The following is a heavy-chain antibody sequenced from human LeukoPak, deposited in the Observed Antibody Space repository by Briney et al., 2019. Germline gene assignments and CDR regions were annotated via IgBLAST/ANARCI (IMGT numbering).Heavy chain of an antibody. V-gene: IGHV1-2*02. J-gene: IGHJ1*01. CDR2: INPNSGGT. Sequence: ASVKVSCKASGYTFTGYYMHWVRQAPGQGLEWMGWINPNSGGTNYAQKFQGRVTMTRDTSISTAYMELSRLRSDDTAVYYCAREEYYYDSSGYGDFQHWGQGTLVTVSS. CDR3: AREEYYYDSSGYGDFQH. CDR1: GYTFTGYY. D-gene: IGHD3-22*01.